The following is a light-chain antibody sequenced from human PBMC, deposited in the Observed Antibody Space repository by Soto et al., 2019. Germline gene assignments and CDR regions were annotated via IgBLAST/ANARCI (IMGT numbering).Light chain of an antibody. CDR2: KAS. CDR3: QHYNSYSEA. CDR1: QTISSC. Sequence: DIQMTQSPSTLSGSVGDRVTITCRASQTISSCLAWYQQKPGKAPKLLIYKASTLKSGVPSRFRGSGSGTEFTLTISSLQPDDFATYSCQHYNSYSEAFGQGTKVDIK. V-gene: IGKV1-5*03. J-gene: IGKJ1*01.